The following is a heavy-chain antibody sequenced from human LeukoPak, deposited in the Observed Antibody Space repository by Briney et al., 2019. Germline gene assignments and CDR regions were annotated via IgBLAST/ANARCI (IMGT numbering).Heavy chain of an antibody. CDR3: TNDYYYDSSGYYFPFDY. CDR1: GYTFTSYD. Sequence: SVKVSCKASGYTFTSYDINWVRQATGQGLEWMGRIIPILGIANYAQKFQGRVTITADKSTSTAYMELSSLRSEDTAVYYCTNDYYYDSSGYYFPFDYWGQGTLVTVSS. V-gene: IGHV1-69*04. D-gene: IGHD3-22*01. J-gene: IGHJ4*02. CDR2: IIPILGIA.